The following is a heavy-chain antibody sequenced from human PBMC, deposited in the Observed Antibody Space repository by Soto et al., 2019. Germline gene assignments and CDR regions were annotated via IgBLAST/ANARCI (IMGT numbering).Heavy chain of an antibody. CDR2: ISAYNGNT. CDR3: ARVWSGYRERHLFDY. J-gene: IGHJ4*02. Sequence: ASVKVSCKASGYTFTSYGIIWVRQAPGQGLEWMGWISAYNGNTNYAQKLQGRVTMTTDTSTSTAYMELRSLRSDDTAVYYCARVWSGYRERHLFDYWGQGTLVTVSS. D-gene: IGHD3-3*01. V-gene: IGHV1-18*01. CDR1: GYTFTSYG.